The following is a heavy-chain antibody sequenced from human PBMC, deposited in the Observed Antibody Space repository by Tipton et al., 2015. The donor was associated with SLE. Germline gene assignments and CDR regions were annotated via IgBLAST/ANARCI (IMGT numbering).Heavy chain of an antibody. CDR1: GFTFTNAW. D-gene: IGHD5-12*01. J-gene: IGHJ4*02. CDR2: IQRKSDGGTT. V-gene: IGHV3-15*01. CDR3: ISRGYSGY. Sequence: SLRLFCTVSGFTFTNAWMSWFRQAPGKGLVWVGRIQRKSDGGTTDYVAPVKGRFTMSRDYSKNTLYLQMNSLKTEDTAVYYCISRGYSGYWGQGTLVTVSS.